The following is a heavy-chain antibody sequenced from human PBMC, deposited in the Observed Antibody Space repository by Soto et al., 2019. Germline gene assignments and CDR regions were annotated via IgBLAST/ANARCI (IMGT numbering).Heavy chain of an antibody. CDR2: ISKDGSEK. CDR1: GLTLSDYG. Sequence: QVQLVESGGGVVQPGRSLRVSCAASGLTLSDYGMHWVRQAPGKGLEWVAVISKDGSEKHYADSVKGRFTISRDKSENPLYLQMNSLRAEDTAVFYCVKQHSSGSYFDFWGQGTLVTVSS. J-gene: IGHJ4*02. V-gene: IGHV3-30*18. CDR3: VKQHSSGSYFDF. D-gene: IGHD6-19*01.